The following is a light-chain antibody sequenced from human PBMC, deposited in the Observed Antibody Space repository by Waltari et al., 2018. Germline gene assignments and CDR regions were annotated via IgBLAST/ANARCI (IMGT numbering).Light chain of an antibody. V-gene: IGLV2-11*01. CDR3: CSYAGSYTFEV. CDR2: DVS. CDR1: SSDVGGYNY. Sequence: QSALTQPRSVSGSPGQSVTISCTGTSSDVGGYNYVSWYQQHPGKAPKLMIYDVSKRPSGLPDRFSGSKFGNTASLTISGLQAEDEADYYCCSYAGSYTFEVFGTGTKVTVL. J-gene: IGLJ1*01.